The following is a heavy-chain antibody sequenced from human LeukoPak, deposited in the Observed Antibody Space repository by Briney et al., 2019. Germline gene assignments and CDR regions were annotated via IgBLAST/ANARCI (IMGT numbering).Heavy chain of an antibody. CDR3: AKTPAAGDYPQAEFFQH. V-gene: IGHV3-30*18. CDR1: GFTFSSYG. CDR2: ISYAGSNE. D-gene: IGHD4-17*01. Sequence: PGRSLRLSCAASGFTFSSYGMHWVRQAPGKGLEWVVVISYAGSNEYYANSVRGRFTISRDNSRNTLYLQMNSLRAEDTAVYYCAKTPAAGDYPQAEFFQHWGQGTLVTVSS. J-gene: IGHJ1*01.